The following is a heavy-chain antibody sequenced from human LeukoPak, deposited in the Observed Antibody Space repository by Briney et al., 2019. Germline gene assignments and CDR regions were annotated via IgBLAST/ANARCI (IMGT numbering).Heavy chain of an antibody. V-gene: IGHV1-18*01. CDR1: GYTFTSYG. CDR2: ISAYNGNT. CDR3: VRRSGNWYYLDY. Sequence: ASVKVSCKASGYTFTSYGISWVRQAPGQGLEWMGWISAYNGNTNYAQKLQGRVTMTTDTSTTTAYMELGSLTSDDTAVYYCVRRSGNWYYLDYWGQGTRVTVSS. D-gene: IGHD6-13*01. J-gene: IGHJ4*02.